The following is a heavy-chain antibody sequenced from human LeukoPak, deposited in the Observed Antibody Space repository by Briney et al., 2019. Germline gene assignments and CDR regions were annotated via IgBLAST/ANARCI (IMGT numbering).Heavy chain of an antibody. CDR2: VSSTSSFI. CDR1: GFTFSSYS. J-gene: IGHJ1*01. Sequence: GGSLRLSCAASGFTFSSYSINWVRQAPGKGLEWVSCVSSTSSFIYYADSVKGRFTISRDNAKNSLYLQMNSLRAEDTAVYYCATYSSLNRREFQYWGQGTLLTVSS. CDR3: ATYSSLNRREFQY. D-gene: IGHD3-22*01. V-gene: IGHV3-21*01.